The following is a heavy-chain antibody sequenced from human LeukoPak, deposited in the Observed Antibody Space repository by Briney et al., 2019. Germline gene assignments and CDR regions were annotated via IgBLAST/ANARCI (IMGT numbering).Heavy chain of an antibody. CDR2: IYYSGST. D-gene: IGHD3-10*01. J-gene: IGHJ4*02. V-gene: IGHV4-59*01. Sequence: SETLSRTCTVSGGSISSYYWSWIRQPPGKGLEWIGYIYYSGSTNYNPSLKSRVTISVDTSKNQFSLKLSSVTAADTAVYYCARGHPVRGVDYWGQGTLVTVSS. CDR3: ARGHPVRGVDY. CDR1: GGSISSYY.